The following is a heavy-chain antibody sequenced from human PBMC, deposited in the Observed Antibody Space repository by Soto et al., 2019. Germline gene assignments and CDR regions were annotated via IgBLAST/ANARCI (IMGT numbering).Heavy chain of an antibody. CDR2: IIPMFAAS. J-gene: IGHJ6*02. CDR3: ARSDCPIASCFARYFYTMDV. V-gene: IGHV1-69*06. Sequence: QVQLAQSGAEVRKPGSSVKVSCRASGGAFSDFAFSWVRQAPGQGLEWMGGIIPMFAASKYAQRFQGRVSITADTSTQTVYLELSSLTPEDTAVYYCARSDCPIASCFARYFYTMDVWGQGTTVTVSS. CDR1: GGAFSDFA. D-gene: IGHD2-2*01.